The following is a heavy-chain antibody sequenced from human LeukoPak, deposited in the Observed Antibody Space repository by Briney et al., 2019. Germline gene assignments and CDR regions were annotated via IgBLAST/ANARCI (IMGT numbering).Heavy chain of an antibody. Sequence: SETLSLTCGVYGGSLSGYYWSWIRQPPGKGLEWIGEVIHSGSTNYNPSLKSRVTISLDTSKNQLSLKLGSVTAADTAVYYCARDCSSSSCWVDAFDIWGQGTMVTVSS. CDR1: GGSLSGYY. CDR3: ARDCSSSSCWVDAFDI. CDR2: VIHSGST. V-gene: IGHV4-34*12. J-gene: IGHJ3*02. D-gene: IGHD2-2*01.